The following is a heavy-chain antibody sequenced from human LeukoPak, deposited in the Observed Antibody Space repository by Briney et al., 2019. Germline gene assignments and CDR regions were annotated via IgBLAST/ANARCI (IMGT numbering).Heavy chain of an antibody. CDR3: ARRLYYYDSSGYHDAFDI. CDR1: GYSFTSYW. Sequence: GESLKISCKGSGYSFTSYWIGWVRQMPGKGLEWMGIIYPGDSDTRYSPSFQGRVTISADKSISTAYLQWSSLKASDTAMYYCARRLYYYDSSGYHDAFDIWGRGTMVTVSS. CDR2: IYPGDSDT. V-gene: IGHV5-51*01. J-gene: IGHJ3*02. D-gene: IGHD3-22*01.